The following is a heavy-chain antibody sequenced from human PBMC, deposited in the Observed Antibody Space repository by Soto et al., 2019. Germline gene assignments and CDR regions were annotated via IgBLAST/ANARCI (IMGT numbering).Heavy chain of an antibody. J-gene: IGHJ6*02. CDR2: TIPMFGTP. D-gene: IGHD4-17*01. CDR3: ARPLRDINDYDGMAV. V-gene: IGHV1-69*01. Sequence: QVQLVQSGAEMQQPGASVRVSCKASGGTFSKYAFSWVRQAPGQGLEWLGGTIPMFGTPNYAQKFQGRVAISADESTATVDMELSSLRSEDTAVYFCARPLRDINDYDGMAVWGHGTTVTVSS. CDR1: GGTFSKYA.